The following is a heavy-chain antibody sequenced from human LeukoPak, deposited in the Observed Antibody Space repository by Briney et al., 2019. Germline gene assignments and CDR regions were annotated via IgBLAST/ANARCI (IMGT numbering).Heavy chain of an antibody. CDR1: GGSISSSSYY. V-gene: IGHV4-39*01. Sequence: PSETLSLTCTVSGGSISSSSYYWGWIRQPPGKGLEWIGSIYYSGRTYYNPSLKSRVTISVDTSKNQFSLKLSSVTAADTAVYYCARQSGDWAYYFDYWGQGTLVTVSS. J-gene: IGHJ4*02. CDR3: ARQSGDWAYYFDY. CDR2: IYYSGRT. D-gene: IGHD2-21*02.